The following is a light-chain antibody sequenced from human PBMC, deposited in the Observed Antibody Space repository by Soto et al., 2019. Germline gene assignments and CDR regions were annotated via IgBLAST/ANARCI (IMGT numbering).Light chain of an antibody. V-gene: IGKV3-20*01. CDR2: GAS. J-gene: IGKJ1*01. CDR1: ETVNSNY. Sequence: EIVLTQSPGTLSLSPGERATLSCRASETVNSNYLAWYQHKRGQAPRLLIYGASSRATGIPDRFSGSGSGTDFTLTITRLEPEDFAIYYCQQYGSSRTFGQGTKWIS. CDR3: QQYGSSRT.